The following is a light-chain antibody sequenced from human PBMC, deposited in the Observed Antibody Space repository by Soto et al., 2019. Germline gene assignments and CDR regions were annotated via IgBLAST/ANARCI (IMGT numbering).Light chain of an antibody. CDR1: QSVSSN. V-gene: IGKV3D-15*01. CDR3: QQYTSYPWT. J-gene: IGKJ1*01. CDR2: GAS. Sequence: EIVMTQSPATLSVSPGERATLSCRASQSVSSNLAWYQQKPGQAPRLLIYGASNRATGIPDRFSGSGSGTEFTLTISSLQPDDFATYYCQQYTSYPWTFGQGTKVDIK.